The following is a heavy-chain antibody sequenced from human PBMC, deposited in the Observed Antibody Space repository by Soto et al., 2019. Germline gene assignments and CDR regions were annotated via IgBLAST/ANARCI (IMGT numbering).Heavy chain of an antibody. CDR2: IIPILGIA. Sequence: SVKVSCKASGGTFSSYTISWVRQAPGQGLEWKGRIIPILGIANYAQKFQGRVTITAGKSTSTAYMELSSLRSEDTAVYYCARDRGIDPAAFDIWGQGTMVTVS. J-gene: IGHJ3*02. V-gene: IGHV1-69*04. D-gene: IGHD3-10*01. CDR1: GGTFSSYT. CDR3: ARDRGIDPAAFDI.